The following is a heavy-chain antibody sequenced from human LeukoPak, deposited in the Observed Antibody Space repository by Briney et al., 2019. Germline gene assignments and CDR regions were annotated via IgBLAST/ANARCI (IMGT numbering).Heavy chain of an antibody. CDR1: GITFSSYA. CDR2: ISYDGSNK. CDR3: AKGEFGGYSRVFFDH. Sequence: GGSLRLSCAASGITFSSYAMHWVRQAPGKGLEWVAVISYDGSNKYYADSVKGRFTISRDNSKNTLYLQMNSLRAEDTAVYYWAKGEFGGYSRVFFDHWGQGTLVTVSS. D-gene: IGHD1-26*01. V-gene: IGHV3-30*04. J-gene: IGHJ4*02.